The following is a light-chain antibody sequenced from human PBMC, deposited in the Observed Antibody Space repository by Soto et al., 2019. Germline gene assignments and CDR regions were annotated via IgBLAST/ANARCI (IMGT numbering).Light chain of an antibody. V-gene: IGLV2-14*01. CDR1: SSDVGGYNY. CDR3: SSYTTSNTRQIV. CDR2: DVS. Sequence: QSALTQPASVSGSPGQSITISCTGTSSDVGGYNYVSWYQQHPGKAPKFMTYDVSNRPSGVSNRFSGSKSGNTASLTISGLQAEDEADYYCSSYTTSNTRQIVFGTGTKVTVL. J-gene: IGLJ1*01.